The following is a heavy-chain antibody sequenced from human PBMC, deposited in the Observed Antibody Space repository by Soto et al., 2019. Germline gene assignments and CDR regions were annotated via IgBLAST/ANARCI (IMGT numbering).Heavy chain of an antibody. CDR2: ISDSDGST. CDR1: GFTFSNYA. V-gene: IGHV3-23*01. Sequence: GGSLRLSCAASGFTFSNYAMSWVRQAPGKGLEWVSGISDSDGSTYYADSVRGRFTISRDNSKNTLYLQMNSLRAEDTALYYCATRNYYDSRGYYYMWYFDYWGQGALVTVSS. J-gene: IGHJ4*02. CDR3: ATRNYYDSRGYYYMWYFDY. D-gene: IGHD3-22*01.